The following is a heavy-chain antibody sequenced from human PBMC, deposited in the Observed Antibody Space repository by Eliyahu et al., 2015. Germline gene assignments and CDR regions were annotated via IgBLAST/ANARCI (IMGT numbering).Heavy chain of an antibody. V-gene: IGHV3-23*01. D-gene: IGHD3-10*01. CDR2: ITGSGDRT. Sequence: VHLLESGGGLVQPGGSLGLSCAASXFXFXXNAXXXVRQAPGKGLEWVSAITGSGDRTYYADSVRGQFTISRDNSKNILYLELTRLRAEDTAVYYCAKKGSGSFSEYYFDNWGQGTLVTVSS. CDR1: XFXFXXNA. CDR3: AKKGSGSFSEYYFDN. J-gene: IGHJ4*02.